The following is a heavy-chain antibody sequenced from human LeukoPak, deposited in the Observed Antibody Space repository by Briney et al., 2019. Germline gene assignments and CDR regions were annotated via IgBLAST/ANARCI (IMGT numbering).Heavy chain of an antibody. V-gene: IGHV3-66*01. J-gene: IGHJ4*02. Sequence: GGSLRLSCAASGFTVSSNYMGWVRQAPGKGLEWVSVIYSGGSTYYADSVKGRFTISRDNSKNTLYLQMNSLRAEDTAVYYCAREQIYDSSGYYRYYFDYWGQGTLVTVSS. CDR2: IYSGGST. CDR3: AREQIYDSSGYYRYYFDY. CDR1: GFTVSSNY. D-gene: IGHD3-22*01.